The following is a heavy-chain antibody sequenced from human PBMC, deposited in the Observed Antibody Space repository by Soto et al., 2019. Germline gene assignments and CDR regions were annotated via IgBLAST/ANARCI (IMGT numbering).Heavy chain of an antibody. V-gene: IGHV3-33*05. CDR1: GFTFRSYV. CDR2: TSYDGSNN. D-gene: IGHD3-16*01. CDR3: ARWGTTGGLDV. J-gene: IGHJ4*02. Sequence: QVQLVESGGGVVQPGTSLRLSCVGSGFTFRSYVIHWVRQAPGKGLEWVALTSYDGSNNFYGDSVKGRFTISRDNSRNTVELQMDRLRLEATALYYCARWGTTGGLDVWGQGTLVSVSS.